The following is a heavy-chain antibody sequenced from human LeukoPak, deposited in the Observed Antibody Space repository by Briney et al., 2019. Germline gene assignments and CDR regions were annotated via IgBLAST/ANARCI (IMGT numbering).Heavy chain of an antibody. Sequence: PGGSLRLSCAAPGVTLSSYDMSWVRQAPGKGLEWVSTIGGSDGRTYYADSVKGRFTISRDNPRDTVYLQMNSLRAEDTAVYYCAKTPWYSSGWSIDYWGQGTLVTVSS. CDR2: IGGSDGRT. V-gene: IGHV3-23*01. J-gene: IGHJ4*02. CDR1: GVTLSSYD. D-gene: IGHD6-13*01. CDR3: AKTPWYSSGWSIDY.